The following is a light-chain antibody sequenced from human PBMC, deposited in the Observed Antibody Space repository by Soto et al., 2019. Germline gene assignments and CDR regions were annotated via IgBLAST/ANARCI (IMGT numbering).Light chain of an antibody. CDR3: HQYDTVPYD. Sequence: EIVLTQSPGTLSLSPGERATLSCRASQSVSSSYLAWYQQKPGQAPRLLIYGASSRATGIPDRFSGSGSGTDFTLTITSLQPEDIATYYCHQYDTVPYDFGPGTKVDL. J-gene: IGKJ3*01. V-gene: IGKV3-20*01. CDR1: QSVSSSY. CDR2: GAS.